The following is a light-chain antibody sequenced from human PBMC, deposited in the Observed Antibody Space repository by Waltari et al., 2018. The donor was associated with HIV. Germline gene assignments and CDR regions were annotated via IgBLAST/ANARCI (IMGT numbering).Light chain of an antibody. J-gene: IGLJ2*01. CDR1: DVGNFNL. CDR2: EVT. Sequence: QSALTQPASVSGSPGQSFTISCTGRDVGNFNLVSWYQQDPGKAPRLMIFEVTKRPSGVSDRFSGSKSGNTASLTISGLQAEDEADYYCASYGGTSNFVFGGGTRVTVL. V-gene: IGLV2-23*02. CDR3: ASYGGTSNFV.